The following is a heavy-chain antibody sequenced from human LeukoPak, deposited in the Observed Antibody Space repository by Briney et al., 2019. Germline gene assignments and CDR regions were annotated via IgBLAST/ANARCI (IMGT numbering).Heavy chain of an antibody. Sequence: GGSQRLSCAASGFTLSSYWMHWVRQGPGKGLLWVSRINGDGSSTSYADSVEGRFTISRDNAKNTLYLQMNSLRAEDTAVYYCARVRYDYYGMDVWGQGTTVTVSS. D-gene: IGHD3-10*01. CDR3: ARVRYDYYGMDV. J-gene: IGHJ6*02. CDR2: INGDGSST. V-gene: IGHV3-74*01. CDR1: GFTLSSYW.